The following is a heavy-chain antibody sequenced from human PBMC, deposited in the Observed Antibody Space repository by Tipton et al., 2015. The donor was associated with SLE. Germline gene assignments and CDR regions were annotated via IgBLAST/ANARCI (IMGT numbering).Heavy chain of an antibody. J-gene: IGHJ4*02. D-gene: IGHD1-14*01. V-gene: IGHV3-33*08. CDR3: ARTTRSLYFDS. Sequence: SLRLSCAASGFTFSSYGMHWVRQAPGKGLEWVAVIWYDGSNKYYADSVKGRFTISRDNAENSLFLQMNSLRAEDTAVYFCARTTRSLYFDSWGQGSPVTVSS. CDR2: IWYDGSNK. CDR1: GFTFSSYG.